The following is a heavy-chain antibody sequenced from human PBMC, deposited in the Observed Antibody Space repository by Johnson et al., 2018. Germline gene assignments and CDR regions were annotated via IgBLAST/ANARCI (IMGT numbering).Heavy chain of an antibody. CDR1: GGTFSNSA. CDR2: IIPIFRNT. V-gene: IGHV1-69*12. Sequence: QVQLVQSGAEVKKPGSAVKVSCKASGGTFSNSAVSWVRQAPGQGLEWMGGIIPIFRNTHYAQKFQGLVTITADESTNTAYMELNNLTSGDTATYDCARDLVGTRVDGKTYFYHRDVWGKGTTVTDSS. CDR3: ARDLVGTRVDGKTYFYHRDV. D-gene: IGHD1-26*01. J-gene: IGHJ6*03.